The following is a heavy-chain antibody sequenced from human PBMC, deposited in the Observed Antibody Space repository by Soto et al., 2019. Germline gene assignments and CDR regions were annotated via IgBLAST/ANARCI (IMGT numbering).Heavy chain of an antibody. CDR3: ARATPDGYAFDY. Sequence: GGSLRLSCAASGFTFSSYAMHWVRQAPGKGLEWVAVISYDGSNKYYADSVKGRFTISRDNSKNTLYLQMNSLRAEDTAVYYCARATPDGYAFDYWGQGTLVTVSS. D-gene: IGHD5-18*01. V-gene: IGHV3-30-3*01. J-gene: IGHJ4*02. CDR1: GFTFSSYA. CDR2: ISYDGSNK.